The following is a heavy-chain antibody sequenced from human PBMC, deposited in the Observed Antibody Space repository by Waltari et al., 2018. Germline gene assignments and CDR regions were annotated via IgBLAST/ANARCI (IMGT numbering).Heavy chain of an antibody. CDR3: ARGHSSGWEP. Sequence: EVQLVESGGGLVKPGGSLRLSCAASGFTFSSYSMNWVRQAPGKGLEVVSTISSSSSYIYYADSVKGRFTISRDNAKNSLYLQMNSLRAEDMAVYYWARGHSSGWEPWGQGTLVTVSS. CDR2: ISSSSSYI. V-gene: IGHV3-21*01. CDR1: GFTFSSYS. D-gene: IGHD6-19*01. J-gene: IGHJ5*02.